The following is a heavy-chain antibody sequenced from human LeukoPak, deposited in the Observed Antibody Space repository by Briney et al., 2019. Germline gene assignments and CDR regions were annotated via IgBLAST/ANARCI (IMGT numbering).Heavy chain of an antibody. CDR2: IYSGGST. CDR3: ARDSAYSSGWYYFDY. Sequence: GGSLRLSCAASGFTVSSNYMSWVRQAPGKGLEWVSVIYSGGSTYYADSVKGRFTISRDNSKNTLYLQMNSLRAEDTAVYYCARDSAYSSGWYYFDYWGKGTLVPVSS. D-gene: IGHD6-19*01. V-gene: IGHV3-53*01. J-gene: IGHJ4*02. CDR1: GFTVSSNY.